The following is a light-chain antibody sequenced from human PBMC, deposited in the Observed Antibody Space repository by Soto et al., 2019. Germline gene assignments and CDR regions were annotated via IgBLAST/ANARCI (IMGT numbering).Light chain of an antibody. J-gene: IGKJ1*01. V-gene: IGKV3-20*01. CDR1: QRVSIGD. CDR2: GAS. CDR3: QQYGSSPRA. Sequence: EIGLTQSPGTLPWSPGERATLSCMASQRVSIGDLAWYQQKPGQAPRLLIYGASSRATGIPDRFSGSGSGTDFTLNSSRLEPEDFAVYYCQQYGSSPRAFGRGLQVEIK.